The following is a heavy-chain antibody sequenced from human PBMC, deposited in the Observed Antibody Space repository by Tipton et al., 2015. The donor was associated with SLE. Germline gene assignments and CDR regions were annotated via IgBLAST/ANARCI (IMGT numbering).Heavy chain of an antibody. Sequence: TLSLTCTVFDGSLSGYYWAWLRQSPGKGLEWIGEISHDGGANYNPSLESRGTISLETSKNQFSLKLTSVTAADTAVYYCARAMAWTGDPLHFDYWGQGSLVTVSS. V-gene: IGHV4-34*01. CDR1: DGSLSGYY. D-gene: IGHD3/OR15-3a*01. CDR2: ISHDGGA. CDR3: ARAMAWTGDPLHFDY. J-gene: IGHJ4*02.